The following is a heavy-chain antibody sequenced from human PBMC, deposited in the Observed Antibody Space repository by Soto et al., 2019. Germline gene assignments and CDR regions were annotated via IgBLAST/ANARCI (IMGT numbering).Heavy chain of an antibody. D-gene: IGHD2-15*01. CDR1: GYTFTSYY. CDR3: ARELGGTVPLFDP. CDR2: INPSGGST. V-gene: IGHV1-46*01. Sequence: GASVKVSCKASGYTFTSYYMHWVRQAPGQGLEWMGIINPSGGSTSYAQKFQGRVTMTRDTSTSTVYMELSSLRSEDTAVYYCARELGGTVPLFDPWGQGTLVTSPQ. J-gene: IGHJ5*02.